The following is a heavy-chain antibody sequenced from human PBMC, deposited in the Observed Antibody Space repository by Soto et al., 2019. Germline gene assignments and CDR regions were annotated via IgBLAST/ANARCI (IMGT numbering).Heavy chain of an antibody. Sequence: GSLRLSCAASGFTFSSYSMNWVRQAPGKGLEWVSSISSSSSYIYYADSVKGRFTISRDNAKNSLYLQMSSLRAEDTAVYYCARDTGIFATKYYFDYWGQGTLVTVSS. CDR3: ARDTGIFATKYYFDY. CDR2: ISSSSSYI. V-gene: IGHV3-21*01. CDR1: GFTFSSYS. D-gene: IGHD4-4*01. J-gene: IGHJ4*02.